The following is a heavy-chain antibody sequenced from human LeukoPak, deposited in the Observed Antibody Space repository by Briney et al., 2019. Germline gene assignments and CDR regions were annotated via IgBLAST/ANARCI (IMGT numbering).Heavy chain of an antibody. CDR3: ARHYGDYLAPFDP. D-gene: IGHD4-17*01. V-gene: IGHV4-39*01. CDR2: IYYSGST. J-gene: IGHJ5*02. Sequence: PSETLSLTCTVSGGSISSSSYYWGWIRQPPGKGLEWIGSIYYSGSTYYNPSLKSRVTISVGTSKNQFSLKLSSVTAADTAVYYCARHYGDYLAPFDPWGQGTLVTVSS. CDR1: GGSISSSSYY.